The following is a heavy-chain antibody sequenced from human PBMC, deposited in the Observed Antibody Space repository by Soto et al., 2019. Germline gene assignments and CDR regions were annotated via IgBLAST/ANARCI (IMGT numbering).Heavy chain of an antibody. V-gene: IGHV1-3*01. CDR3: AYNGAQYSGYDFDY. CDR2: INAGNGNT. Sequence: ASVKVSCKASGYTFTSHAMHWVRQAPGQRLEWMGWINAGNGNTKYSQKFQGRVTITRDTSASTAYMELSSLRSEDTAVYYCAYNGAQYSGYDFDYWGQGTLVTVSS. CDR1: GYTFTSHA. J-gene: IGHJ4*02. D-gene: IGHD5-12*01.